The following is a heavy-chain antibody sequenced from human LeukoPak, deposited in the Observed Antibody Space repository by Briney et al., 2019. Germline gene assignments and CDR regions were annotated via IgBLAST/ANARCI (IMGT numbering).Heavy chain of an antibody. CDR3: ARVVRDQWLGRLDYYYYMDV. J-gene: IGHJ6*03. CDR2: IYISGTT. D-gene: IGHD6-19*01. Sequence: SETLSLTCTVSGGSISSGNYFWSWIRQPAGKGLEWIGRIYISGTTNYNPSLKSRVTISVDTSNNQFSLRLSSVTAADTAVYYCARVVRDQWLGRLDYYYYMDVWGKGTTVTISS. V-gene: IGHV4-61*02. CDR1: GGSISSGNYF.